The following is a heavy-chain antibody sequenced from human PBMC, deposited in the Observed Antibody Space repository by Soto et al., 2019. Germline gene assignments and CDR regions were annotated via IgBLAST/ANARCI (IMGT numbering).Heavy chain of an antibody. V-gene: IGHV3-7*01. J-gene: IGHJ6*02. CDR1: GFTFSSYW. Sequence: GGSLRLSCAASGFTFSSYWMSWVRQAPEKGLEWVANIKQDGSEKYYVDSVKGRFTISRDNAKNSLYLQMNSLRAEDTAVYYCVLGDYDSSGYYYYYGMDVWGQGTTVTVSS. CDR2: IKQDGSEK. CDR3: VLGDYDSSGYYYYYGMDV. D-gene: IGHD3-22*01.